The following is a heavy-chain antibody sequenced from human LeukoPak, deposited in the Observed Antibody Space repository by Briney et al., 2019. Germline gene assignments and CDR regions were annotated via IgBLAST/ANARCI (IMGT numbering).Heavy chain of an antibody. CDR1: GFTFDDYA. CDR2: ISWNSGSI. CDR3: ARYRDGYNLDY. V-gene: IGHV3-9*01. D-gene: IGHD5-24*01. Sequence: PGGSLRLSCAASGFTFDDYAMHWVRQVPGKGLEWVSGISWNSGSIDYADSVKGQFTISRDNAKKSLYLQMNSLRAEDTAVYYCARYRDGYNLDYWGQGTLVTVSS. J-gene: IGHJ4*02.